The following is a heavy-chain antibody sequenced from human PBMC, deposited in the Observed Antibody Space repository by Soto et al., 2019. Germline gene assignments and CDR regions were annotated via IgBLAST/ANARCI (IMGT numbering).Heavy chain of an antibody. CDR2: INHAGRS. CDR3: ARVSSYYGSGSSSDPNCFDS. Sequence: SETLSLTCAVYGGSFSGYYWSWIRQPPGKGLEWIGEINHAGRSNYNPSLDSRVTISIDTSKNRFSLRLSSVTAADTAVYYCARVSSYYGSGSSSDPNCFDSSGQGILVTVSS. J-gene: IGHJ5*01. V-gene: IGHV4-34*01. D-gene: IGHD3-10*01. CDR1: GGSFSGYY.